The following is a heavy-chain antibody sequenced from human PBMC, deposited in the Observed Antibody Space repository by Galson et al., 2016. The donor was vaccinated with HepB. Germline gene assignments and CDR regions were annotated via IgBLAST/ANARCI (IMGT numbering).Heavy chain of an antibody. Sequence: SLRLSCAASGFIFSSYAMTWVRQAPGKGPEWVSTFGDGGDIYYAGSVKGRFTISRDNSRNTPYLQMNSLRADDTAVYYCAGVPSGKRLDYWGQGTLVTVSS. D-gene: IGHD2-2*01. CDR2: FGDGGDI. CDR1: GFIFSSYA. V-gene: IGHV3-23*01. CDR3: AGVPSGKRLDY. J-gene: IGHJ4*02.